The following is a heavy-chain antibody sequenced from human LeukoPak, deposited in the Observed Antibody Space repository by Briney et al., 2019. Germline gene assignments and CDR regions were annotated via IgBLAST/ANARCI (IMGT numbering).Heavy chain of an antibody. V-gene: IGHV1-8*03. Sequence: PVASVKGSCKASGYTFTRLDINWVGQAPGQGLGWMGWMNPNSGNTGYAQKFQGRVTITRNTSISTAYMELSSLRSEDTAVYYCARVSYYYNTLDYWGQGTLVTVSS. J-gene: IGHJ4*02. D-gene: IGHD3-10*01. CDR3: ARVSYYYNTLDY. CDR1: GYTFTRLD. CDR2: MNPNSGNT.